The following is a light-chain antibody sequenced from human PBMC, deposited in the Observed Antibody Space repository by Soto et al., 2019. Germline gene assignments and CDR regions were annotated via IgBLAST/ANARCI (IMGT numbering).Light chain of an antibody. CDR3: QQYNNWPWT. CDR2: GAS. Sequence: EIVMTQSPATLSVSPGGRATLSCRASQSISGTLAWYQQKPGQAPRLLIYGASTRATSYPARFSGSGSGTDFTLTITSLQSEDFAGHYGQQYNNWPWTFGQGTKVEIK. V-gene: IGKV3-15*01. CDR1: QSISGT. J-gene: IGKJ1*01.